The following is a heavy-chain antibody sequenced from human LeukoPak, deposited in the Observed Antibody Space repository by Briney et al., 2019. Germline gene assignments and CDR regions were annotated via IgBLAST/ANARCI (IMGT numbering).Heavy chain of an antibody. CDR1: GFTFSDYY. CDR2: INYGGST. Sequence: LRLSCAASGFTFSDYYMSWIRQHPGKGLEWVGYINYGGSTYYNPSPKSRVTISVDTSKNQFSLELSSVPTADTAAYYCASLRLDILKGFAGGTFDYWGQGTLVTVSP. D-gene: IGHD3-9*01. V-gene: IGHV4-31*02. J-gene: IGHJ4*02. CDR3: ASLRLDILKGFAGGTFDY.